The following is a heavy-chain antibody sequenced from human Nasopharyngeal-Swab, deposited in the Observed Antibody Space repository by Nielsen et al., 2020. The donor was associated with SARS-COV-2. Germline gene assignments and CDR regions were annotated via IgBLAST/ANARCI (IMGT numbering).Heavy chain of an antibody. CDR2: IYYSGST. V-gene: IGHV4-39*01. D-gene: IGHD2-2*01. CDR1: GGSISSSSYY. Sequence: SETLSLTCTVSGGSISSSSYYWGWIRQPPGKGLEWIGSIYYSGSTYYNPSLKSRVTISVDTSKNQFSLKLSSVTAADTAVYYCAHLGYCNSTSCLWGQGTLVTVSS. CDR3: AHLGYCNSTSCL. J-gene: IGHJ4*02.